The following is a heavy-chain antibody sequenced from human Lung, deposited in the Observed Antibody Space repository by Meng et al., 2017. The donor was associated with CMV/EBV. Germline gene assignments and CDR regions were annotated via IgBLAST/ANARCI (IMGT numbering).Heavy chain of an antibody. CDR1: SGFTLSGYA. Sequence: GESLKISCVASSGFTLSGYAMHWVRQAPGKGLEWLALISYDGSTEYHADAVRGRFSISRDNSKNTLYVHMNSLRPEDTAIYYCARDVTTLGYSGMDVWGQGTXVTVYS. CDR2: ISYDGSTE. J-gene: IGHJ6*02. D-gene: IGHD4-23*01. CDR3: ARDVTTLGYSGMDV. V-gene: IGHV3-30*04.